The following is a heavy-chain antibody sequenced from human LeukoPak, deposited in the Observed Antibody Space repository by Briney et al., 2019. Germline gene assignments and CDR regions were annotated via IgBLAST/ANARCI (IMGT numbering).Heavy chain of an antibody. J-gene: IGHJ4*02. CDR3: ASKIAVADHPLSN. D-gene: IGHD6-19*01. CDR2: ISSSSSYI. V-gene: IGHV3-21*01. Sequence: PGGSLRLSCAASGFTFSSYSMNWVRQAPGKGLEWASSISSSSSYIYYADSVKGRFTISRDNAKNSLYLQMNSLRAEDTAVYYCASKIAVADHPLSNWGQGTLVTVSS. CDR1: GFTFSSYS.